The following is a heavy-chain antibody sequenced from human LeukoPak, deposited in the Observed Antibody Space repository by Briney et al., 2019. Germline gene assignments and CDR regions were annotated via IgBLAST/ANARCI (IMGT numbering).Heavy chain of an antibody. Sequence: GASVKVSCKVSGYTLTELSMHWVRQAPGKGLEWMGGFDPEDGETIYAQEFQGRVTMTEDTSTDTAYMELSSLRSEDTAVYYCATGPYDSSGYLVDYWGQGTLVTVSS. V-gene: IGHV1-24*01. CDR1: GYTLTELS. CDR2: FDPEDGET. CDR3: ATGPYDSSGYLVDY. D-gene: IGHD3-22*01. J-gene: IGHJ4*02.